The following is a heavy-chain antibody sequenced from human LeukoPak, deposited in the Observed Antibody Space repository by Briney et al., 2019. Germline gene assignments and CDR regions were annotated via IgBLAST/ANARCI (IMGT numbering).Heavy chain of an antibody. CDR2: ISGSGGST. Sequence: GGSLRLSCAASGFTFSSYAMSWVRQAPEKGLEWVSTISGSGGSTYYTDSVRGRFTISRDNSKNTLYLQMNSLRAEDTAVYYCAKVGPWYQLPNVLEYWGQGTLVTVSS. CDR1: GFTFSSYA. V-gene: IGHV3-23*01. D-gene: IGHD2-2*01. CDR3: AKVGPWYQLPNVLEY. J-gene: IGHJ4*02.